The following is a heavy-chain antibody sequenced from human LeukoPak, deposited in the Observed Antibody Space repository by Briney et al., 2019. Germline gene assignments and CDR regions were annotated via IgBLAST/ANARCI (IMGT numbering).Heavy chain of an antibody. V-gene: IGHV1-69*01. CDR1: GGTFSSYA. D-gene: IGHD3-22*01. CDR3: AREVFYYDNSGRPPYFDY. J-gene: IGHJ4*02. CDR2: SIPMFGTT. Sequence: ASVKVTCKASGGTFSSYAISWVRRAPGQGLEWRGRSIPMFGTTNYAQRFQGRVTITADESTSTAYMEVSSLRSEDTAVYYCAREVFYYDNSGRPPYFDYWGQGTLVTVSS.